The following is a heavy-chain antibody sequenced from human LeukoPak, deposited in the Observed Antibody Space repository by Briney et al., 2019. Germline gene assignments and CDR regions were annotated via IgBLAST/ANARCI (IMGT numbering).Heavy chain of an antibody. V-gene: IGHV1-18*04. CDR2: ISAYNGNT. J-gene: IGHJ3*02. D-gene: IGHD1-7*01. CDR3: ARDVELTDAFDI. Sequence: ASVKVSCKASGYTFTGYYMHWVRQAPGQGLEWMGWISAYNGNTNYAQKLQGRVTMTTDTSTSTAYMELRSLRSDDTAVYYCARDVELTDAFDIWGQGTMVTVSS. CDR1: GYTFTGYY.